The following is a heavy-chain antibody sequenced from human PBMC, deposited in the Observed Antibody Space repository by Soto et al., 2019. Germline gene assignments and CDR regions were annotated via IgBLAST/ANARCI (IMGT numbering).Heavy chain of an antibody. CDR1: GFTFRSFT. Sequence: RRLSCAASGFTFRSFTMNWVRQAPGKGLEWVSTISSNSAYIYYTDALRGRFTISRDNAKNSLHLQMNSLRAEDTAVYYCTRDASRDSSARGWFDPWGQGTLVTVSS. CDR3: TRDASRDSSARGWFDP. CDR2: ISSNSAYI. V-gene: IGHV3-21*01. D-gene: IGHD6-13*01. J-gene: IGHJ5*02.